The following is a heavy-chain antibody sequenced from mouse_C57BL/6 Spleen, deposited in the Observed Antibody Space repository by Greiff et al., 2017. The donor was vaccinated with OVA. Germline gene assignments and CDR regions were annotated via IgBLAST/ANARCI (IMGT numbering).Heavy chain of an antibody. J-gene: IGHJ2*01. Sequence: VQLKQSGAELVKPGASVKLSCTASGFNIKDYYMHWVKQRTEQGLEWIGRIDPEDGETKYAPKFQGKATITADTSSNTAYLQLSSLTSEDTAVYYCVRGLRQYYFDYWGQGTTLTVSS. CDR3: VRGLRQYYFDY. CDR1: GFNIKDYY. V-gene: IGHV14-2*01. D-gene: IGHD3-2*02. CDR2: IDPEDGET.